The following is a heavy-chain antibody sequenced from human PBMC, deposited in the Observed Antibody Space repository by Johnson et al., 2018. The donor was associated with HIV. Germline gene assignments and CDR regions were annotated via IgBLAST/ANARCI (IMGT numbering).Heavy chain of an antibody. V-gene: IGHV3-30*04. J-gene: IGHJ3*02. CDR1: GFTFSSFA. CDR2: ISYDGSNK. Sequence: QVQLVESGGGLVQPGRSLRLSCAASGFTFSSFALHWVRQAPGKGLEWVALISYDGSNKYYADSVQGRFTISRDNARNSLYLQRNSLRAEDTAVYYCARRTVVTPGAFDIWGQGTMVTVSS. CDR3: ARRTVVTPGAFDI. D-gene: IGHD4-23*01.